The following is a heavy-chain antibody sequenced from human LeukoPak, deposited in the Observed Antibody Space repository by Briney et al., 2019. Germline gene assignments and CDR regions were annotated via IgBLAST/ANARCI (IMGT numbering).Heavy chain of an antibody. CDR3: ARHRNYYDSSGYYLDY. CDR2: IYYSGST. CDR1: GVSISSGGYY. J-gene: IGHJ4*02. D-gene: IGHD3-22*01. Sequence: PSQTLSLTCTVSGVSISSGGYYWGWIRQPPGKGLEWIGSIYYSGSTYYNPSLKSRVTISVDTSKNQFSLKLSSVTAADTAVYYCARHRNYYDSSGYYLDYWGQGTLVTVSS. V-gene: IGHV4-39*01.